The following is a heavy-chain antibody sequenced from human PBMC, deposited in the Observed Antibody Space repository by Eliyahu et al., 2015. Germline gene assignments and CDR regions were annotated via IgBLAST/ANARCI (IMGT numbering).Heavy chain of an antibody. CDR3: ARNFGSPVVA. J-gene: IGHJ6*02. CDR1: DGSFSGXF. D-gene: IGHD2-21*01. V-gene: IGHV4-34*01. Sequence: QVQLQQWGAGLLRPSETLSLTCAVYDGSFSGXFWNWVRQTPEKGLEWIGEINHTGSAYYNPSLKGRVTMSIDTSKNHFSLRLSSVTAADTAVYYCARNFGSPVVAWGQGTTVTVFS. CDR2: INHTGSA.